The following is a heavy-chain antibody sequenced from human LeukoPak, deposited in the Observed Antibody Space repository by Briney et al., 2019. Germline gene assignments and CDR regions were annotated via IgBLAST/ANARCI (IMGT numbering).Heavy chain of an antibody. V-gene: IGHV4-59*01. CDR3: ARGARDADSSSHYYYYMGV. CDR2: VYYSGST. D-gene: IGHD4-17*01. CDR1: GGSISSYY. Sequence: SETLSLTCTVSGGSISSYYWSWIRQPPGKGLEWIGYVYYSGSTNYNPYLKTRVTISVDSSKNQFSLRLSSVTAADTAVYYCARGARDADSSSHYYYYMGVWGKGTTVTVSS. J-gene: IGHJ6*03.